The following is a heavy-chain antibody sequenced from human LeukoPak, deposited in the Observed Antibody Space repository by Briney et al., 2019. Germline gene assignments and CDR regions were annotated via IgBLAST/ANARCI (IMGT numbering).Heavy chain of an antibody. J-gene: IGHJ6*04. CDR2: IYYSGST. Sequence: LSQTLSLTCTVSGGSISSGGYYWSWIRQHPGKGLEWIGYIYYSGSTYYNPSLKSRVTISVDTSKNQFSLKLSSVTAADTAVYYCARYCSSTSCTYYYYYGMDVWGKGTTVTVSS. CDR3: ARYCSSTSCTYYYYYGMDV. D-gene: IGHD2-2*01. CDR1: GGSISSGGYY. V-gene: IGHV4-31*03.